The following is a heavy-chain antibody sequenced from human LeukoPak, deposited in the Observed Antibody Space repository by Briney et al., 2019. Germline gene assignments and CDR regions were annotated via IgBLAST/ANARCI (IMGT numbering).Heavy chain of an antibody. CDR1: GGSISGTSYC. J-gene: IGHJ4*02. Sequence: PSETLSLTCSVSGGSISGTSYCWGWIRQPPGKGPEWIGSHYHTGRIYHNPSLNSRVTISVETSKNQFSLKLSSVTDADTAVYYCARDGSDNWGLFDNWGRGTLVTVSS. CDR2: HYHTGRI. V-gene: IGHV4-39*07. CDR3: ARDGSDNWGLFDN. D-gene: IGHD1-1*01.